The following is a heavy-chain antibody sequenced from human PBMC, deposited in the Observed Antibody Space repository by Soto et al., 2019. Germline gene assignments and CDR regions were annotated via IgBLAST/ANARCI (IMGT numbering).Heavy chain of an antibody. CDR2: IYRTGST. V-gene: IGHV4-4*02. CDR3: ASRDPGTSVDY. J-gene: IGHJ4*02. CDR1: GGSFTSNNW. Sequence: QVQLQESGPGLVKPSGTLSLTCAVSGGSFTSNNWWTWVRQPPGQGLEWIGEIYRTGSTNYNPSLRSRVTISLGKSENQFSLKVTYLTAAGTAVYYCASRDPGTSVDYWGQGTLVTVSS. D-gene: IGHD1-7*01.